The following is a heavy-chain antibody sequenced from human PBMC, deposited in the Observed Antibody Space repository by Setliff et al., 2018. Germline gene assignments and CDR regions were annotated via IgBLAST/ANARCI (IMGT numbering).Heavy chain of an antibody. Sequence: ASVKVSCKASGYTFTGHYIHWVRQAPGQGLVWMGWINPRTGVTTSAQKFQGRVTMTRDTSITTVYMDLSRLKSDDTAVYYCARGTDYHGSGSYWAKDVWGKGTTVTVSS. CDR3: ARGTDYHGSGSYWAKDV. CDR1: GYTFTGHY. J-gene: IGHJ6*04. D-gene: IGHD3-10*01. CDR2: INPRTGVT. V-gene: IGHV1-2*02.